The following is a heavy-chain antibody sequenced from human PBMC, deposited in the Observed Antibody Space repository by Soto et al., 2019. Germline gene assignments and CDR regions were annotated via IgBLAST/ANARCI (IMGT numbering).Heavy chain of an antibody. CDR1: GGSISSYY. CDR2: IYYSGST. Sequence: PSETLSLTCTVSGGSISSYYWSWIRQPPGKGLEWIGYIYYSGSTNYNPSLKSRVTISVDTSKNQFSLKLSSVTAADTAVYYCARLVGATPGLDYYYGMGVWGQGTTVTVSS. D-gene: IGHD1-26*01. CDR3: ARLVGATPGLDYYYGMGV. V-gene: IGHV4-59*01. J-gene: IGHJ6*02.